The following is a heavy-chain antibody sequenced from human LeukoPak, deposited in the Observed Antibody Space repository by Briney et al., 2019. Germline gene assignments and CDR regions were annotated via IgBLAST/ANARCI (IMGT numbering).Heavy chain of an antibody. CDR1: GFTFSSYW. J-gene: IGHJ6*03. V-gene: IGHV3-74*01. CDR2: INSDGSST. D-gene: IGHD5-12*01. Sequence: GGSLRLSCAASGFTFSSYWMHWVRQAPGKGLVWVSRINSDGSSTSYADSVKGRFTISRDNAKNTLYLQMNSLRAEDTAVYYCARGGYSGYGLYYYYYYYMDVWGKGTTVTVSS. CDR3: ARGGYSGYGLYYYYYYYMDV.